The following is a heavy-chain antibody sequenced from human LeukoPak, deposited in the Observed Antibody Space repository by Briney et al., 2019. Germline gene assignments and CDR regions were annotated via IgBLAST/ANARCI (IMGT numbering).Heavy chain of an antibody. V-gene: IGHV1-69*13. D-gene: IGHD5-18*01. CDR3: ASNPPGDVDTAINPLDY. J-gene: IGHJ4*02. CDR1: GGTFSSYA. Sequence: ASVKVSCKASGGTFSSYAISWVRQAPGQGLEWMGGIIPIFGTANYAQKFQGRVTITADESTSTAYMELSSLRSEDTAVYYCASNPPGDVDTAINPLDYWGQGTLVTVSS. CDR2: IIPIFGTA.